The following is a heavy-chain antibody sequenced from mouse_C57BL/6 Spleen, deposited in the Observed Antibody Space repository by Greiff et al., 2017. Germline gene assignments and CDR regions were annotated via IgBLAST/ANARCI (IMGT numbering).Heavy chain of an antibody. CDR1: GFTFSDYY. V-gene: IGHV5-16*01. CDR2: INYYGSST. D-gene: IGHD1-1*01. CDR3: ARGSRDYYGSSYWYFDV. Sequence: EVQLVESEGGLVQPGSSMKLSCTASGFTFSDYYMAWVRQVPEKGLEWVANINYYGSSTYYLDSLKSRFIISRDNAKNILYLQMSSLKSEDTATYYCARGSRDYYGSSYWYFDVWGTGTTVTVSS. J-gene: IGHJ1*03.